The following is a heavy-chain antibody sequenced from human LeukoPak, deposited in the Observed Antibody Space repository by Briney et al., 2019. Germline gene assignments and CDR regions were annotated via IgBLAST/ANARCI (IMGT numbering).Heavy chain of an antibody. CDR1: GGTFSSYA. CDR3: ARDGGVVPAAGS. D-gene: IGHD2-2*01. V-gene: IGHV1-69*13. J-gene: IGHJ5*02. CDR2: IVPIFGTA. Sequence: GASVKVSCKASGGTFSSYAISWVRQAPGQGLEWMGGIVPIFGTANYAQKFQGRVTITADESTSTAYMELSSLRSEDTAVYYCARDGGVVPAAGSWGQGTLVTVSS.